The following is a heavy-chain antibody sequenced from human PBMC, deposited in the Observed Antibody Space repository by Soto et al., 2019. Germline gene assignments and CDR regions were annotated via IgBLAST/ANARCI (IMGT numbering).Heavy chain of an antibody. V-gene: IGHV3-20*04. Sequence: PGGSLRLSCAASGFTFDDYGMNWVRQAPGKGLEWVSGINWNGGSTGYADSVKGRFTISRDNAKNSLYLQMNSLRAEDTALYYCARDQDDSSGYDAFDIWGQGTMVTVSS. D-gene: IGHD3-22*01. J-gene: IGHJ3*02. CDR2: INWNGGST. CDR3: ARDQDDSSGYDAFDI. CDR1: GFTFDDYG.